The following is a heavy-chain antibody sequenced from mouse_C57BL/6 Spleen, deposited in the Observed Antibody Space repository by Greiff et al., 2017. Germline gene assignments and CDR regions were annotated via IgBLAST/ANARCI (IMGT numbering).Heavy chain of an antibody. CDR3: ARPYDGFCDY. CDR1: GFTFSDYG. V-gene: IGHV5-17*01. CDR2: ISSGSSTI. D-gene: IGHD2-3*01. J-gene: IGHJ2*01. Sequence: EVKLMESGGGLVKPGGSLKLSCAASGFTFSDYGMHWVRQAPEKGLEWVAYISSGSSTIYYADTVKGRFTISRDNAKNTLFLQMTSLRSEDTAMYYCARPYDGFCDYWGQGTTRTVSS.